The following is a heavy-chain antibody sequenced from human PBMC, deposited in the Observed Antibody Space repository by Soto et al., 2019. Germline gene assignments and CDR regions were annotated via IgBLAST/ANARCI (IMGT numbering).Heavy chain of an antibody. CDR2: INPSSGGT. D-gene: IGHD6-13*01. J-gene: IGHJ5*02. Sequence: ASVKVSCKASGYPLTAKYLHWVRQAPGQGLEWMGWINPSSGGTEEAQKFRGRVTMTRDTSISAAYMELSRLTSDDTAVYYCAKGGSSWTEWFDPWGQGTLVTVSS. V-gene: IGHV1-2*02. CDR1: GYPLTAKY. CDR3: AKGGSSWTEWFDP.